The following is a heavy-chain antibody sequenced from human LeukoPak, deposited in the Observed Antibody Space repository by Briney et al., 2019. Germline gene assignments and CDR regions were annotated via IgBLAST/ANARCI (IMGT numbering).Heavy chain of an antibody. CDR2: ISYGNT. Sequence: SETLSLTCSISGGSISTYYWNWIRQTPGKGLEWIGHISYGNTDYNPSLKSRVTISVDTSKNQFSLKLTSVTAADTAVYYCARDKAHSYGRYFDPWGQGALVTVSS. V-gene: IGHV4-59*01. J-gene: IGHJ5*02. CDR3: ARDKAHSYGRYFDP. D-gene: IGHD5-18*01. CDR1: GGSISTYY.